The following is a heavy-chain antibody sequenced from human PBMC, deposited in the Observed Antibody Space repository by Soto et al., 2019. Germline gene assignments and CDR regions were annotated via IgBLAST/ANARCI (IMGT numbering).Heavy chain of an antibody. CDR2: IYYSGTT. J-gene: IGHJ3*02. CDR1: GGSISSGGYY. Sequence: QVQLQESGPGLVKPSQTLSLTCTVSGGSISSGGYYWSWIRQHPGKGLEWIGYIYYSGTTYYNPSVRSRVTMSVDTSKNQFSLKLSSVTAADTAVYYCAKPWGTTDALDIWGQGTLVTVSS. CDR3: AKPWGTTDALDI. D-gene: IGHD3-16*01. V-gene: IGHV4-31*03.